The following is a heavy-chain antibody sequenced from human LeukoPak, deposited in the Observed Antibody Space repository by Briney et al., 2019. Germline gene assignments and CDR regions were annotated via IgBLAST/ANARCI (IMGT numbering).Heavy chain of an antibody. CDR3: AITYYYDSSGFADPFDY. J-gene: IGHJ4*02. Sequence: SETLSLTCTVSGGSISSYYWSWIRQPAGKGLDWIGRIYTSGSTNYNPSLKRRVTMSVDTSKNQFSLKLSSVTAADTAVYYWAITYYYDSSGFADPFDYWGQGTLVTVSS. V-gene: IGHV4-4*07. CDR1: GGSISSYY. CDR2: IYTSGST. D-gene: IGHD3-22*01.